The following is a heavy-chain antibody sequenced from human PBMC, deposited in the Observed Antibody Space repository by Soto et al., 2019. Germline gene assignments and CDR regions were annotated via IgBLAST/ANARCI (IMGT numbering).Heavy chain of an antibody. D-gene: IGHD2-2*01. Sequence: QVQLVQSGAEVKKPGSSVRVSCKASGGPFSSYAISWVRRAPGQGLEWMGGIIPILRTPSYAQKFQGRVTITADTSTSTVYMELSSLRSDDTAIYYCAKSGLPAAINNWFDPWGQGTLVTVSS. CDR2: IIPILRTP. CDR1: GGPFSSYA. CDR3: AKSGLPAAINNWFDP. V-gene: IGHV1-69*06. J-gene: IGHJ5*02.